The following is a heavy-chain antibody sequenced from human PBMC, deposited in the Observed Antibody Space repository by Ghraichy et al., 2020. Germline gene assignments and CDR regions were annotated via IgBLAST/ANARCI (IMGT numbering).Heavy chain of an antibody. CDR3: ARGSTVVRFYYYDGMDV. CDR2: ITSSSSFK. J-gene: IGHJ6*02. Sequence: GGSLRLSCVGSGFTFGAYSMNWGRQSPGKRLEWISYITSSSSFKSYADSVKGRFTISRDNAQNSLSLQMSSLTDEDTAVYYCARGSTVVRFYYYDGMDVWGQGTTVTVSS. V-gene: IGHV3-48*02. D-gene: IGHD4-23*01. CDR1: GFTFGAYS.